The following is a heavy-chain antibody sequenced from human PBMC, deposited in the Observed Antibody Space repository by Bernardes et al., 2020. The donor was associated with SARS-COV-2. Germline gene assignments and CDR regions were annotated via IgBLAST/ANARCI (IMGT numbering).Heavy chain of an antibody. CDR3: ARGARSGYFDY. CDR1: GFTFSDYY. V-gene: IGHV3-11*06. J-gene: IGHJ4*02. Sequence: GGSLRLSCAASGFTFSDYYMSWIRQAPGKGLEWVSYISSSSSYTNYADSVKGRFTISRDNAKNSLYLQMNSLRAEDTAVYYCARGARSGYFDYWGQGTLVTVSS. CDR2: ISSSSSYT. D-gene: IGHD3-3*01.